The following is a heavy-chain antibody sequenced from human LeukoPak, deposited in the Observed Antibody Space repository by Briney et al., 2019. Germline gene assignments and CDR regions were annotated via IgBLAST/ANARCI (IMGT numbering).Heavy chain of an antibody. D-gene: IGHD5-18*01. J-gene: IGHJ6*03. CDR3: ARTTEGGYSYGYFYYYYMDV. Sequence: KTSETLSLTCTVSGGSISSYYWSWIRQPPGKGLEWIGYIYYSGSTNYNPSLKSRVTISVDMSKNQFSPKLRSVTAADTAVYYCARTTEGGYSYGYFYYYYMDVWGKGTTVTISS. CDR1: GGSISSYY. CDR2: IYYSGST. V-gene: IGHV4-59*01.